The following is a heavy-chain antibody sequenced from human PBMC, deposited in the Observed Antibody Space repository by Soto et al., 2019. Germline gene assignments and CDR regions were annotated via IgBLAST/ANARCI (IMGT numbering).Heavy chain of an antibody. CDR1: EFTFRDYW. D-gene: IGHD3-22*01. V-gene: IGHV3-7*01. Sequence: EVQVVESGGGLVQPGGSLRLSCAASEFTFRDYWMTWVRQAPGKGLEWVANINRDGSQTNYLDSVRGRFTISRDNAKNSLSLQMNSLRVEDTAVYYCARDADFYDISGYYDAFDIWGQGTMVAVSS. J-gene: IGHJ3*02. CDR3: ARDADFYDISGYYDAFDI. CDR2: INRDGSQT.